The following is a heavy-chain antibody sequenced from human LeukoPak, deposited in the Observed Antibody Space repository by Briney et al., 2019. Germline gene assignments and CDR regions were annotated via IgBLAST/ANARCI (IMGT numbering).Heavy chain of an antibody. D-gene: IGHD3-22*01. CDR1: RFTFDDYI. Sequence: GGSLRLSCAASRFTFDDYIMHWVRQAPGKGLEWVSSISWNSGSIGYVDSVKGRFTISRDNAKNSLYLQMNSLRAEDTALYYCAKDIGPLTYDYDTSAYSGAFEYWGQGTLVTVSS. CDR3: AKDIGPLTYDYDTSAYSGAFEY. V-gene: IGHV3-9*01. J-gene: IGHJ4*02. CDR2: ISWNSGSI.